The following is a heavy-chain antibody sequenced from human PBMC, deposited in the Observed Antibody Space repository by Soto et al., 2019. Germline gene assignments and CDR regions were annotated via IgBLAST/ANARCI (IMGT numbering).Heavy chain of an antibody. CDR1: GYTFTNYV. D-gene: IGHD6-6*01. CDR3: ARGGASSLFEN. J-gene: IGHJ4*02. CDR2: INAASGNT. V-gene: IGHV1-3*01. Sequence: ASVKVSCKASGYTFTNYVMYWVRQAPGQSLEWVGWINAASGNTKYSQKFQDRVTLTRDTSATTVFMEMSSLGLEDTAVYFCARGGASSLFENWGKGTPVTVS.